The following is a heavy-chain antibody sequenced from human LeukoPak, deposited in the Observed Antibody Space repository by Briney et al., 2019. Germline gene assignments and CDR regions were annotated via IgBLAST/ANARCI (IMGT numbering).Heavy chain of an antibody. Sequence: GGSLRLSCAASGFTFSSYSMNWVRQAPGKGLEWVSSISSSSSYIYYADPVKGRFTISRDNAKNSLYLQMNSLRAEDTAVYYCARDRLWFGELSGSPYYFDYWGQGALVTVSS. CDR2: ISSSSSYI. CDR3: ARDRLWFGELSGSPYYFDY. J-gene: IGHJ4*02. D-gene: IGHD3-10*01. V-gene: IGHV3-21*01. CDR1: GFTFSSYS.